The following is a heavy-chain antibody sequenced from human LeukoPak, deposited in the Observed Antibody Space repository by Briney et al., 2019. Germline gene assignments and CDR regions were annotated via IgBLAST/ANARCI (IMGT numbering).Heavy chain of an antibody. CDR3: ARGVGDYGDYAGPYYYYMDV. CDR2: ISSSSSTI. CDR1: GFTFSSYS. J-gene: IGHJ6*03. Sequence: PGGSLRLSCAASGFTFSSYSMNWVRQAPGKGLEWVSYISSSSSTIYYADSVKGRFTISRDNAKNSLYLQMNSLRAEDTAVYYCARGVGDYGDYAGPYYYYMDVWGKGTTVTVSS. D-gene: IGHD4-17*01. V-gene: IGHV3-48*01.